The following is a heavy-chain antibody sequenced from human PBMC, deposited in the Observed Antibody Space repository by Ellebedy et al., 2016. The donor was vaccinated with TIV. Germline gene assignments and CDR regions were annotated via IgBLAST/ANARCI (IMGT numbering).Heavy chain of an antibody. Sequence: SETLSLXXTVSGGSISSYYWSWIRQPPGKGLEWIGYIYYSGSTNYNPSLKSRVTISVDTSKNQFSLKLSSVTAADTAVYYCARVLFGALGGWGQGTLVTVSS. CDR1: GGSISSYY. J-gene: IGHJ4*02. D-gene: IGHD3-10*01. CDR2: IYYSGST. CDR3: ARVLFGALGG. V-gene: IGHV4-59*01.